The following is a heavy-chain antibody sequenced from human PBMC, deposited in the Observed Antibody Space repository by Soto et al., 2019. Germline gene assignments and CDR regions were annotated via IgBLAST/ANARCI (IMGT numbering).Heavy chain of an antibody. CDR3: ARNPLSRYDCRGSHFYY. Sequence: SETLSLTCTVSGGSISSSNYYWAWFRQPPGKRLEWIRNLYYRGRANYTPSLKDRVSSSADRSKNQLSLRLSSVTDSDPAVYFCARNPLSRYDCRGSHFYYWWQVPLIAVGS. D-gene: IGHD3-22*01. CDR2: LYYRGRA. V-gene: IGHV4-39*01. J-gene: IGHJ4*02. CDR1: GGSISSSNYY.